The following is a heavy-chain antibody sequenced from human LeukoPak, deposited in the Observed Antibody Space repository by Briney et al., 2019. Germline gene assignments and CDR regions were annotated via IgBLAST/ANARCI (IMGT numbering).Heavy chain of an antibody. J-gene: IGHJ4*02. CDR1: GFTFSSYA. V-gene: IGHV3-30*04. CDR2: ISYDGSNK. Sequence: GGSLRLSCAASGFTFSSYAMHWVRQAPGKGLEWVAVISYDGSNKYYADSVKGRFTISRDNSKNTLYLQMNSLRAEGTAVYYCAMTYWGQGTLVTVSS. CDR3: AMTY.